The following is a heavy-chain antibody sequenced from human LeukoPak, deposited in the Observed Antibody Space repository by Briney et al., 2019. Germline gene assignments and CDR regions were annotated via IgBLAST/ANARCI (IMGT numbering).Heavy chain of an antibody. CDR3: ARGRGGGIAVAGTNFDY. CDR2: INHSGST. Sequence: SETLSLTCAVYGGSFSGYYWSWIRQPPGKGLEWIGEINHSGSTNYNPSLKSRVTISVDTSKNQFSLKLSSVTAADTAVYYCARGRGGGIAVAGTNFDYWGQGTLVTVSS. CDR1: GGSFSGYY. D-gene: IGHD6-19*01. J-gene: IGHJ4*02. V-gene: IGHV4-34*01.